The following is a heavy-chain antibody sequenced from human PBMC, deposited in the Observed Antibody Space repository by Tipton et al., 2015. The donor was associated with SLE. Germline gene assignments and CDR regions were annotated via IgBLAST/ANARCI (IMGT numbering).Heavy chain of an antibody. D-gene: IGHD1-26*01. J-gene: IGHJ4*02. CDR3: AKDRNSGSYYDY. Sequence: RSLRLSCAASGFTFSSYAMHWVRQAPGKGLEWVAVISYDGSNKYYADSVKGRFTISRDNSKNTLYLQMNSLRAEDTAVYYCAKDRNSGSYYDYWGQGTLVTVSS. V-gene: IGHV3-30*04. CDR1: GFTFSSYA. CDR2: ISYDGSNK.